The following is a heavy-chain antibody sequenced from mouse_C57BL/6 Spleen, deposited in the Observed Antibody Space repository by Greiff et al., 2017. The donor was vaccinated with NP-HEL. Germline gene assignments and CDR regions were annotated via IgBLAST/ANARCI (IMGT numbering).Heavy chain of an antibody. Sequence: EVQLQESGPELVKPGASVKMSCKASGYTFTDYNMHWVKQSHGKSLEWIGYINPNNGGTSYNQKFKGKATLTVNQSSSTAYMELRSLTSEDSAVYYCARESYYYGSVDWGQGTTLTVSS. J-gene: IGHJ2*01. V-gene: IGHV1-22*01. D-gene: IGHD1-1*01. CDR2: INPNNGGT. CDR3: ARESYYYGSVD. CDR1: GYTFTDYN.